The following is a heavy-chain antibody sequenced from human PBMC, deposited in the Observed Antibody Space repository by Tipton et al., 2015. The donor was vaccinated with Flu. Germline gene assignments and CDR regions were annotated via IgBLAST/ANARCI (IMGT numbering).Heavy chain of an antibody. CDR2: IYTTGST. CDR1: GASIYSSSYY. J-gene: IGHJ4*02. Sequence: TLSLTCTVSGASIYSSSYYWGWIRQPPGKGLEWIGRIYTTGSTNYNPSLKTRVTLSVDRTENQFSLKLSSVTAADTAVYYCARSPSYSGSGNYPYYFDFWGQGTLVTVSS. D-gene: IGHD3-10*01. V-gene: IGHV4-61*02. CDR3: ARSPSYSGSGNYPYYFDF.